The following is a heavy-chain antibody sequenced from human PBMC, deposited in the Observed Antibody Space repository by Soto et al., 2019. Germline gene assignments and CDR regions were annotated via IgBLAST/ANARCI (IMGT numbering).Heavy chain of an antibody. Sequence: SETLSLTCTVSGGSISSYYWSWIRQPPGKGLEWIGYIYYSGSTYYNPSLKSRITISVDTSKNQFSLKLSSVTAADTAVYYCARERPDGARLDPWGQGTLVTVSS. CDR1: GGSISSYY. J-gene: IGHJ5*02. CDR2: IYYSGST. CDR3: ARERPDGARLDP. V-gene: IGHV4-30-4*01.